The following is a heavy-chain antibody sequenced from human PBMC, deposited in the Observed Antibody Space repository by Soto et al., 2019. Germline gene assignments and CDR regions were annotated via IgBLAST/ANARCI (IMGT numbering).Heavy chain of an antibody. D-gene: IGHD1-1*01. V-gene: IGHV3-48*02. CDR3: ARSLEGHFDY. J-gene: IGHJ4*02. CDR1: GFTFRIYS. CDR2: MTSDMKTI. Sequence: EVQLVESGGGLVQPGGSLRFSCAASGFTFRIYSMNWILQAPGKGLEWVSYMTSDMKTIHYADSVKGRFTISRDNARNSVYLQMTSLRDDDTAVYYCARSLEGHFDYWGQGTLVTVSS.